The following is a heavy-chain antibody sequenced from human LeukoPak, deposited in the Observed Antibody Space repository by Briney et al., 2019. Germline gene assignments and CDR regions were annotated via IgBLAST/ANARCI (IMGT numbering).Heavy chain of an antibody. D-gene: IGHD3-22*01. V-gene: IGHV3-7*03. CDR1: GFTFSSYW. J-gene: IGHJ4*02. CDR2: IKQDGSEK. CDR3: ARAPYYYDSSGRLDY. Sequence: PGGSLRLSCAASGFTFSSYWMSWVRQAPGKGLEWVANIKQDGSEKYYVDSVKGRFTISRDNAKNSLYLQMNSLRAEDTAVYYCARAPYYYDSSGRLDYWGQGTLVTVSS.